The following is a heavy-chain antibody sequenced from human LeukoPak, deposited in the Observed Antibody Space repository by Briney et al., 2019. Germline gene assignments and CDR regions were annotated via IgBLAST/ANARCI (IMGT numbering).Heavy chain of an antibody. D-gene: IGHD6-13*01. V-gene: IGHV3-21*01. CDR2: ISSSSSYI. CDR3: ARGYSSSWYDAFDI. J-gene: IGHJ3*02. CDR1: GFTFSSNS. Sequence: GGSLRLSCAASGFTFSSNSMNWVRQAPGKGLEWVSSISSSSSYIYYADSVKGRFTISRDNAKNSLYLQMNSLRAEDTAVYYCARGYSSSWYDAFDIWGQGTMVTVSS.